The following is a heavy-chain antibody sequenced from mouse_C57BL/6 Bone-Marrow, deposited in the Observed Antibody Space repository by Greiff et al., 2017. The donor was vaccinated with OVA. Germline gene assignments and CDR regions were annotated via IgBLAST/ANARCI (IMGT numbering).Heavy chain of an antibody. Sequence: VQLQQPWAELVRPGSSVKLSCKASGYTFTSYWMDWVKQRPGQGLEWIGNIYPSDSETHYNQKFKDKATLTVDKSSSTAYMQLSSLTSEDSAVYYGARGDYDGDYWGQGTSVTVSS. D-gene: IGHD2-4*01. V-gene: IGHV1-61*01. CDR2: IYPSDSET. CDR3: ARGDYDGDY. J-gene: IGHJ4*01. CDR1: GYTFTSYW.